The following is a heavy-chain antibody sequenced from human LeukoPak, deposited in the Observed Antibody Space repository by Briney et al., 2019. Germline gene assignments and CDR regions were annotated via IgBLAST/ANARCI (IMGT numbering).Heavy chain of an antibody. CDR1: GFTFSIYG. J-gene: IGHJ4*02. CDR2: IWSDASNN. Sequence: PGGSLRLSCAASGFTFSIYGMHWVRQAPGKGREGVAVIWSDASNNYYTDSGRGRFTISRDNSKDTLYLQMNSLRAEDTAVYYCTRTYNIRYFDIWGQGTLVTVSS. CDR3: TRTYNIRYFDI. D-gene: IGHD3-9*01. V-gene: IGHV3-33*01.